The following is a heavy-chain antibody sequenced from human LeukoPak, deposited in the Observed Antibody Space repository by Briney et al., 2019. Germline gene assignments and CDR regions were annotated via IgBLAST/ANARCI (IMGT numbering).Heavy chain of an antibody. CDR1: GYTFTVYY. J-gene: IGHJ4*02. V-gene: IGHV1-2*06. Sequence: ASVKVSCTASGYTFTVYYMHWVRQAPGQGLEWMGRVNPNSGDTNYAQKFQGGVTMTRDTSISTAYMELSRLRSDDTAVYYCARGDPAVAGLDFDYWGQGTLVTVSS. CDR3: ARGDPAVAGLDFDY. D-gene: IGHD6-19*01. CDR2: VNPNSGDT.